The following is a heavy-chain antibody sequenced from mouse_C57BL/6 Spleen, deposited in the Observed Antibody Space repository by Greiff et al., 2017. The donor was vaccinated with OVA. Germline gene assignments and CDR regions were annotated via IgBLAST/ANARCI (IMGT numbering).Heavy chain of an antibody. D-gene: IGHD1-1*02. Sequence: EVQRVESGEGLVKPGGSLKLSCAASGFTFSSYAMSWVRQTPEKRLEWVAYISSGGDYIYYADTVKGRFTISRDNSRNTLYLQMSSLKSEDSAVYYCARGNGGYRCFDDWGTGTTVTVSA. CDR1: GFTFSSYA. CDR2: ISSGGDYI. CDR3: ARGNGGYRCFDD. V-gene: IGHV5S21*01. J-gene: IGHJ1*03.